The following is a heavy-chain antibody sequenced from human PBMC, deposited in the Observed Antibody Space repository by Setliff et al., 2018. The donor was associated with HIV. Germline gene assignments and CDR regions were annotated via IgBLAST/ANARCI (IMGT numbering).Heavy chain of an antibody. CDR3: RKGVQRLRPYYLDS. CDR2: IRDNGVSP. D-gene: IGHD4-17*01. J-gene: IGHJ4*02. Sequence: GGSLRLSCAASGFIFSNYGMTWVRQAPGKGLEWVSGIRDNGVSPYYADSVTGRLTISRDNTKNTLYIQMNSLRVEDTAIYYCRKGVQRLRPYYLDSWGQGTLVTVSS. CDR1: GFIFSNYG. V-gene: IGHV3-23*01.